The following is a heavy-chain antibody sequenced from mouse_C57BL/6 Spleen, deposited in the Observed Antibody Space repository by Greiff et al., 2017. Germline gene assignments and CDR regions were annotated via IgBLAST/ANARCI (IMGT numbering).Heavy chain of an antibody. CDR3: AGYYYAMDY. J-gene: IGHJ4*01. Sequence: EVQLVESGGGLVKPGGSLKLSCAASGFTFSDYGMHWVRQAPEKGLEWVAYISSGSSTINYADTVKGRITISRDNAKNTLFLQMTSLSSEDTAMYYCAGYYYAMDYWGQGTSVTVSS. CDR2: ISSGSSTI. CDR1: GFTFSDYG. V-gene: IGHV5-17*01.